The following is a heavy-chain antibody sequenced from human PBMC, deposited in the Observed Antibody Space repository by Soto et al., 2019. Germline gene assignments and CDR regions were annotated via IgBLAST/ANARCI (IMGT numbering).Heavy chain of an antibody. CDR3: ARAVAPYLGTWFDP. Sequence: QLQLQESGSGLVKPSQTLSLTCAVSGGSISSGNSYAWSWIRQPPGKGLEWIGSISHTGRTSYNPSLKGRVTMSVDKSKNQFSLKLSSVTAADIAVYYCARAVAPYLGTWFDPWGQRSLVIVSS. D-gene: IGHD3-16*01. CDR1: GGSISSGNSYA. J-gene: IGHJ5*02. CDR2: ISHTGRT. V-gene: IGHV4-30-2*01.